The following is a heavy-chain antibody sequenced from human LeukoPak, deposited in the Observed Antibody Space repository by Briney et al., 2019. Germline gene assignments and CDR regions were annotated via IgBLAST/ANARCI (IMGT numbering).Heavy chain of an antibody. CDR3: ARKPTYCSSTSCYALFDY. D-gene: IGHD2-2*01. CDR2: ISSSSSYI. V-gene: IGHV3-21*01. Sequence: GRSLRLSCAASGFTFSSYSMNWVRQAPGKGLEWVSSISSSSSYIYYADSVKGRFTISRDNAKNSLYLQMNSLRAEDTAVYYCARKPTYCSSTSCYALFDYWGQGTLVTVSS. J-gene: IGHJ4*02. CDR1: GFTFSSYS.